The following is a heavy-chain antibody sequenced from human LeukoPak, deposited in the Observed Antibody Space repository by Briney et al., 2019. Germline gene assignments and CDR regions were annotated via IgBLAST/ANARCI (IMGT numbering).Heavy chain of an antibody. D-gene: IGHD3-10*01. Sequence: SETLSLTCTVSGGSLSSYYWSWLRQPPGKGLEWIGYIYYSGSTNYNYSLKSRVTISVDTSKNQFSLKLSSVTAADTAVYYCVRSISSGHYYADLFDSWGQGTLVTVSS. CDR1: GGSLSSYY. V-gene: IGHV4-59*01. J-gene: IGHJ4*02. CDR3: VRSISSGHYYADLFDS. CDR2: IYYSGST.